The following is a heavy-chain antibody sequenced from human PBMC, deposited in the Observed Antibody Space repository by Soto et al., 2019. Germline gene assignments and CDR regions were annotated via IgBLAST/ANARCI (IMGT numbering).Heavy chain of an antibody. J-gene: IGHJ5*02. Sequence: QITLKESGPTLVKPTQTLTLTCTFSGFSLSTSGVGVGWIRQPPGKALEWLALIYWDDDKRYSPSLKSRLTITKYTSKNPVVLTLTNMDPVDTATYYCAHNSPANRLPWFGELLSGGFDPWGQGTLVTVSS. CDR3: AHNSPANRLPWFGELLSGGFDP. CDR2: IYWDDDK. D-gene: IGHD3-10*01. CDR1: GFSLSTSGVG. V-gene: IGHV2-5*02.